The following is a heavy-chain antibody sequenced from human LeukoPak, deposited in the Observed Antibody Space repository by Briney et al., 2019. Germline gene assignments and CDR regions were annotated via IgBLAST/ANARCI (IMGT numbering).Heavy chain of an antibody. V-gene: IGHV3-30-3*01. J-gene: IGHJ6*02. D-gene: IGHD4-17*01. CDR2: ISYDGSNK. CDR3: ASNYGDSLLSYYYYGMDV. CDR1: GFTFSSYA. Sequence: GGSLRLSCAAPGFTFSSYAMHWVRQAPGKGLEWVAVISYDGSNKYYADSVKGRFTISRDNSKNTLYLQMNSLRAEDTAVYYCASNYGDSLLSYYYYGMDVWGQGTTVTVSS.